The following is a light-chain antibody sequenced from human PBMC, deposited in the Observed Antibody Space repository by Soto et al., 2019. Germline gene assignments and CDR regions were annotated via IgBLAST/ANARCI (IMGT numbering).Light chain of an antibody. Sequence: EIVLTQSPGTLSLSPGERATLSCRASQRVSSSLLAWYQQKPGQAPRPLISAASSRATGIPDRFSGSGSVTAFTLTISSLEPEDFAVYYCQTYGDSLFTFGPGTKV. J-gene: IGKJ3*01. V-gene: IGKV3-20*01. CDR3: QTYGDSLFT. CDR2: AAS. CDR1: QRVSSSL.